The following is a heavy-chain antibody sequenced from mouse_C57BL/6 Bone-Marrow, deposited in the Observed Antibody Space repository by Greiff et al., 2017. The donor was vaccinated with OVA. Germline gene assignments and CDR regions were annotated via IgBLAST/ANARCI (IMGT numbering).Heavy chain of an antibody. CDR1: GFNIKDYY. CDR3: ARRVLRTTYFDV. J-gene: IGHJ1*03. CDR2: IDPEDGET. D-gene: IGHD1-1*01. V-gene: IGHV14-2*01. Sequence: EVKLEESGAELVKPGASVKLSCTASGFNIKDYYMHWVKQRPEQGLEWIGRIDPEDGETKYAPKFQGKATITADTSSNTAYLQLSSLTSEDTAVYYCARRVLRTTYFDVWGTGTTVTVSS.